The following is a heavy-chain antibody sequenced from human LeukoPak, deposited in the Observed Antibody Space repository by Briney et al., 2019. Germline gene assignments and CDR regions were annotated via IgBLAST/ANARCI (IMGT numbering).Heavy chain of an antibody. CDR2: ISGSGGST. Sequence: GGSLRLSCVPSGFSFSNYAMSWVRQAPGKGLEWVSSISGSGGSTHYVDSVKGRFTISRDKTKNTLYLQMNSLRAEDTAVYYCAKSSYYDASGYYREYYFDSWGQGTLVIVSS. J-gene: IGHJ4*02. D-gene: IGHD3-22*01. CDR1: GFSFSNYA. CDR3: AKSSYYDASGYYREYYFDS. V-gene: IGHV3-23*01.